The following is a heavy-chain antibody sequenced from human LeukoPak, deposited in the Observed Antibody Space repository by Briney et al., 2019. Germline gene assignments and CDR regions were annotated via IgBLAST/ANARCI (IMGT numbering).Heavy chain of an antibody. Sequence: GGSLRLSCAASGFTFTSYTMYWVRQAPGKGLEWVSIIGPSGGDIHYADSVKGRITISRDNSKNTLYLQMNSLRVEDTAVYHCAIDPNWGIHSWGQGVLVTVSS. V-gene: IGHV3-23*01. CDR1: GFTFTSYT. J-gene: IGHJ4*02. CDR3: AIDPNWGIHS. CDR2: IGPSGGDI. D-gene: IGHD7-27*01.